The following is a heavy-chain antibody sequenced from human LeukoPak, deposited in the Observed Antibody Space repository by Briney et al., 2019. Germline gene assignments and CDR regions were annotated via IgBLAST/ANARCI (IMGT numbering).Heavy chain of an antibody. D-gene: IGHD2-2*01. J-gene: IGHJ4*02. CDR2: ISSSSSYI. CDR3: AARDDGYCSSTSCLYFDY. V-gene: IGHV3-21*01. Sequence: GGSLRLSCAASGFTFSSYSMNWVRQAPGKGLEWVSSISSSSSYIYYADSVKGRFTISRDNAKNSLYLQMNSLRAEDTAVYYCAARDDGYCSSTSCLYFDYWGQGTLVTVSS. CDR1: GFTFSSYS.